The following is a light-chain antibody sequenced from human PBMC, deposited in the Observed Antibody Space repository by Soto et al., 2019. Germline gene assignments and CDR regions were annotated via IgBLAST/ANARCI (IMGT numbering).Light chain of an antibody. J-gene: IGKJ1*01. Sequence: DIQMTQSPSSLSASVGDRVTITCRASQSISSYLNWYQQKPGKAPKLLIYAASSLQSGVPSRFRSSGSGTDFNLTICSLQPEDFATYYCQQSYSTPQTFGQATKVEIK. CDR1: QSISSY. V-gene: IGKV1-39*01. CDR2: AAS. CDR3: QQSYSTPQT.